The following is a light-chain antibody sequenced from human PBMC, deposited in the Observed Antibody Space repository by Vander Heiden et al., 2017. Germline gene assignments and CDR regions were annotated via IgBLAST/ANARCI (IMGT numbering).Light chain of an antibody. CDR2: AAS. CDR3: QKYNSVPRGVT. V-gene: IGKV1-27*01. J-gene: IGKJ3*01. CDR1: QGISNY. Sequence: DIQMTQSPSSLSASVGDRVTITCRASQGISNYLAWYQQKPGKVPKILIYAASTLQAGVPSRFSGSGSGTDFTLTISSLRPEDVATYYCQKYNSVPRGVTFGPGTKVDIK.